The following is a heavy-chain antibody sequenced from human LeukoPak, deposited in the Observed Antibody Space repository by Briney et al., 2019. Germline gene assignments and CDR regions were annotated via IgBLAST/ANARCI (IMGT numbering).Heavy chain of an antibody. V-gene: IGHV3-48*02. Sequence: GGSLRLSCVDSGFTFSSYNMNWVRQAPGKGLEWVSYISSSSNTIYYADSVKGRFTISRDNAKNSLYLQMNSLRDEDTAVYYCARDGRAGYSSGWSLDYWGQGTLVTVSS. CDR2: ISSSSNTI. CDR1: GFTFSSYN. J-gene: IGHJ4*02. D-gene: IGHD5-18*01. CDR3: ARDGRAGYSSGWSLDY.